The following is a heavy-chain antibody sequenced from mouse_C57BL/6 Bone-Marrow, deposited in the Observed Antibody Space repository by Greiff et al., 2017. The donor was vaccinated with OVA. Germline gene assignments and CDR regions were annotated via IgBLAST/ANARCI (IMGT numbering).Heavy chain of an antibody. D-gene: IGHD1-1*01. Sequence: VQLKQSGPGLAKPSQTLSLTCSVTGYSITSDYWNWIRKFPGNKLEYMGYISYSGSTYYNPSLKSRISITRDTSKNQYYLQLNSVTTEDTATYYCARFYFGYYGYFDVWGTGTTVTVSS. J-gene: IGHJ1*03. CDR1: GYSITSDY. CDR3: ARFYFGYYGYFDV. V-gene: IGHV3-8*01. CDR2: ISYSGST.